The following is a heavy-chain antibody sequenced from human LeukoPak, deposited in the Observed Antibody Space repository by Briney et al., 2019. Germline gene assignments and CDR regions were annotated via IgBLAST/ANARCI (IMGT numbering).Heavy chain of an antibody. D-gene: IGHD6-19*01. CDR3: ATKQWLAPPPDS. CDR1: GFTFSEYW. V-gene: IGHV3-74*01. Sequence: GGSLRLSCAASGFTFSEYWMLWVRHAPGKGLESVSRINTDGTVTTYADSVKGRFTVSRDNADNTMFLQMNSVRDEDTAVYYCATKQWLAPPPDSWGQGTPVTVSS. J-gene: IGHJ4*02. CDR2: INTDGTVT.